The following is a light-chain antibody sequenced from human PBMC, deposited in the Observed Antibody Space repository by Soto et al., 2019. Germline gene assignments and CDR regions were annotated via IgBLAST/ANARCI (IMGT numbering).Light chain of an antibody. V-gene: IGKV1-5*01. J-gene: IGKJ1*01. Sequence: GDSVSYTFRASQSISSWLAWYEQKPGKDPKFLIYDASNLESGVQSRFRGSGSGTEFTLTISSLQPEDFATYYCQQYSSYWTFGQGTKVDIK. CDR2: DAS. CDR1: QSISSW. CDR3: QQYSSYWT.